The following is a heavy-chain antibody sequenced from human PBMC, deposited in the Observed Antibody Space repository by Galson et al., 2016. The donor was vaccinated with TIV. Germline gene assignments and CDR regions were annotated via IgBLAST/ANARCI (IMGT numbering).Heavy chain of an antibody. D-gene: IGHD4-17*01. J-gene: IGHJ4*02. CDR3: ASSKTGDYD. Sequence: SLRLSCAASGLTFNNYYIHWVRQAPGKGLVWVSRISSDGSSTNYADSVKGRFTVSRDNAKNTLYLQMTSLRAEDTAVYYCASSKTGDYDWGQGTLVTVSS. V-gene: IGHV3-74*01. CDR1: GLTFNNYY. CDR2: ISSDGSST.